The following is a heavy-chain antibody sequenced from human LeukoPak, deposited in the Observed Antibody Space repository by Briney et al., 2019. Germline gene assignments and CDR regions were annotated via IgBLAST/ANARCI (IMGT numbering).Heavy chain of an antibody. J-gene: IGHJ4*02. CDR2: ISWDGNVK. CDR1: GFTFSSYA. V-gene: IGHV3-30*04. Sequence: GGSLRLSCAASGFTFSSYAMRWVRQAPGKGLEWLAFISWDGNVKYCADSVEGRFTISRDSPKNTLFLQMNSLRAEDTAVYYCARDLSTRYSVDYWGQGTLVTVSS. CDR3: ARDLSTRYSVDY. D-gene: IGHD2-15*01.